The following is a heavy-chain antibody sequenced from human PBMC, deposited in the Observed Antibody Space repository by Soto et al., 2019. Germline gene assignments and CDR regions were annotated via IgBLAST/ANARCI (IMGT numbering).Heavy chain of an antibody. CDR2: IIPIFGTA. Sequence: QVQLVQSGAEVKKPGSSVKVSCKASGGTFSSYASSWVRQAPGQWLEWMGGIIPIFGTANYAQKFQGRVTITADESTSTAYMELSSLRSEDTAVYYCARAVGFGELSPYYFYGMDVWGQGTTVTVSS. CDR3: ARAVGFGELSPYYFYGMDV. V-gene: IGHV1-69*12. J-gene: IGHJ6*02. D-gene: IGHD3-10*01. CDR1: GGTFSSYA.